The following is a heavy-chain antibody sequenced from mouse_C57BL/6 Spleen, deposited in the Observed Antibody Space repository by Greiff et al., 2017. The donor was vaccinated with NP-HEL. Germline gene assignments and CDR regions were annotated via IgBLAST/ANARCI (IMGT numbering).Heavy chain of an antibody. D-gene: IGHD2-4*01. CDR1: GFSFNTYA. J-gene: IGHJ3*01. V-gene: IGHV10-1*01. CDR2: IRSKSNNYAT. Sequence: EVQLVESGGGLVQPKGSLKLSCAASGFSFNTYAMNWVRQAPGKGLEWVARIRSKSNNYATYYADSVKDRFTISRDDSESMLYLQMNNLKTEDTAMYYCVRQSDYDYDEEGAWFAYWGQGTLVTVSA. CDR3: VRQSDYDYDEEGAWFAY.